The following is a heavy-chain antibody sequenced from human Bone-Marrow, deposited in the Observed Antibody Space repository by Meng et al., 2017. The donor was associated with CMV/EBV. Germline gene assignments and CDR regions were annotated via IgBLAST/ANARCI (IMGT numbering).Heavy chain of an antibody. CDR2: ISWNSVSI. CDR1: GFTFDYHA. V-gene: IGHV3-9*01. CDR3: AKLQGSKDY. Sequence: GGSLRLSCTASGFTFDYHALHWVRQAAGKGLEWVAGISWNSVSIGYADSVKGRFTISRDDAKSSLYLQMNNLRSEDTALYFCAKLQGSKDYWGQGTGVTGSS. J-gene: IGHJ4*02.